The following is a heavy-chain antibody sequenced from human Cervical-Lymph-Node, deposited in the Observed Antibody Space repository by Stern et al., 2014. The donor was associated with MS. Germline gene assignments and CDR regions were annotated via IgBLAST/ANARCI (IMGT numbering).Heavy chain of an antibody. CDR3: SRGVQGGF. CDR2: IKQDGRED. Sequence: EVPLVESGGGLVQPGGSLRLSCAASGFTFSNHWMNWVRQAPGKGLEWVSNIKQDGREDYYVDSVKGRFTISRDNAKNSLYLQMNSLRAEDTAVYYCSRGVQGGFWGQGTLVTVSS. D-gene: IGHD6-25*01. V-gene: IGHV3-7*01. CDR1: GFTFSNHW. J-gene: IGHJ4*02.